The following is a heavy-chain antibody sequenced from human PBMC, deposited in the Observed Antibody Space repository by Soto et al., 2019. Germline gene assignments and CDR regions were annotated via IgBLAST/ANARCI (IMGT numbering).Heavy chain of an antibody. CDR1: GLSISSDNW. V-gene: IGHV4-4*02. CDR2: IHHRGST. CDR3: ARDQGSGPGD. J-gene: IGHJ4*02. Sequence: QVQLQESGPGLVRPSGTVSLTCAVSGLSISSDNWWSWVRHPPGKGLEWIGEIHHRGSTNYNPSLRSRVTMSVVPSKDLFSLTLNSVTAADTAFYYCARDQGSGPGDWGQGTLVSVSS. D-gene: IGHD6-25*01.